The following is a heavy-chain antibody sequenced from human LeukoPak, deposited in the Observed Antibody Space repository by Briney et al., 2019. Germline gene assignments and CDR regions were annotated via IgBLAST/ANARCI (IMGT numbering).Heavy chain of an antibody. J-gene: IGHJ4*02. CDR1: GFTFRNFG. CDR2: IWYDGNNK. CDR3: ARDYHGLDY. Sequence: PGRSLRLSCAASGFTFRNFGMHWVRQAPGKGLEWVAVIWYDGNNKYYADSVKGRFTISRDNSKNTLYLQMKSLRVEDTAVYYCARDYHGLDYWGQGTLVTVSS. V-gene: IGHV3-33*01. D-gene: IGHD2-2*01.